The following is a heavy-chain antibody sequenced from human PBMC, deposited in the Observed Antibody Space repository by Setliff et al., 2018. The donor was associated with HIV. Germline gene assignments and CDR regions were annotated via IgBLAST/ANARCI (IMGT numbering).Heavy chain of an antibody. J-gene: IGHJ4*02. D-gene: IGHD2-21*01. CDR3: ATEDGCGGHYHS. V-gene: IGHV3-48*01. CDR1: KFTFSSYC. Sequence: GGSLRLSCVASKFTFSSYCMNWGRQAPGKGLQWLSYISSSGDSVYGDAMKGRITISRDKANNSLYLQIHSLTAEDTAVYYCATEDGCGGHYHSWGQGTLVTVSS. CDR2: ISSSGDSV.